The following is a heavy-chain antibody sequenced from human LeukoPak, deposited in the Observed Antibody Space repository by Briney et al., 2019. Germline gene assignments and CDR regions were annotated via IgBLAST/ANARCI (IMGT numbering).Heavy chain of an antibody. CDR3: ARDPPRIVVVVAATNYYGMDV. Sequence: ASVKVSCKASGYTFTSYGISWVRQAPGQGLEWMGWISAYNGNTNYAQKLQGRVTMTTDTSTSTAYMELRSLRSDDTAVYYCARDPPRIVVVVAATNYYGMDVWGQGTAVTVSS. J-gene: IGHJ6*02. CDR2: ISAYNGNT. V-gene: IGHV1-18*01. CDR1: GYTFTSYG. D-gene: IGHD2-15*01.